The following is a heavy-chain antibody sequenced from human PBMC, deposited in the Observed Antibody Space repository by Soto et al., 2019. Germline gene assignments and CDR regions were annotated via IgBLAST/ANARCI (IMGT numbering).Heavy chain of an antibody. CDR3: ARDSAPRDLIVDTALAFVFDY. V-gene: IGHV3-33*01. D-gene: IGHD5-18*01. Sequence: QVQLVESGGGVVQPGRSLRLSCAASGFTFSSYGMHWVRQAPGKGLEWVAVIWYDGSNKYYADSVKGRFTISRDNSKNTLYLQMNSLRAEDTAVYYCARDSAPRDLIVDTALAFVFDYWGQGTLVTVSS. J-gene: IGHJ4*02. CDR2: IWYDGSNK. CDR1: GFTFSSYG.